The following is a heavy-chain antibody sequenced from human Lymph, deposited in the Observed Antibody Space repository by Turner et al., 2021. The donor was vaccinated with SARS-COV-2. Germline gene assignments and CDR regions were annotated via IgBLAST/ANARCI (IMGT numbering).Heavy chain of an antibody. Sequence: QVQPQQWGAGLLKPSETLSLTCAVYGGSFSGYYWSWIRQPPGKGLELIGEINHSESNNYNPSLKSRVTIAVDTSKKQFSLKRSSVTAEDTAVYYCARVWGRWWYFDLWGRGTLVTVSS. CDR3: ARVWGRWWYFDL. CDR1: GGSFSGYY. J-gene: IGHJ2*01. D-gene: IGHD7-27*01. V-gene: IGHV4-34*01. CDR2: INHSESN.